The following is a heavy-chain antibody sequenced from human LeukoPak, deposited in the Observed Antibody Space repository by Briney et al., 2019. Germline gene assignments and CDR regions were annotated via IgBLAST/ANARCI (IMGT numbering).Heavy chain of an antibody. CDR1: GFTFSSYS. J-gene: IGHJ4*02. Sequence: GGSLRLSCAASGFTFSSYSMNWVRQAPGKGLEWVSSISSSSRYIYNADSLKGRFTISRDNAKNSLYLQMNSLRAEDTAVYYCARSYVGLGAPDYWGQGNLVTVSS. V-gene: IGHV3-21*01. CDR2: ISSSSRYI. CDR3: ARSYVGLGAPDY. D-gene: IGHD1-26*01.